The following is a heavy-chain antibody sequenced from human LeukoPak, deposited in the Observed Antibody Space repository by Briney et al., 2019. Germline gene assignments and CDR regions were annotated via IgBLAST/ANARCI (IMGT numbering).Heavy chain of an antibody. CDR1: GGSISSGSYY. V-gene: IGHV4-39*01. CDR3: ARHVPVGISYFDY. J-gene: IGHJ4*02. CDR2: IYYSGST. D-gene: IGHD1-14*01. Sequence: PSETLSLTCTVSGGSISSGSYYWSWIRQPPGKGLEWIGSIYYSGSTYYNPSLKSRVTISVDTSKNQFSLKLSSVTAADTAVYYCARHVPVGISYFDYWGQGTLVTVSS.